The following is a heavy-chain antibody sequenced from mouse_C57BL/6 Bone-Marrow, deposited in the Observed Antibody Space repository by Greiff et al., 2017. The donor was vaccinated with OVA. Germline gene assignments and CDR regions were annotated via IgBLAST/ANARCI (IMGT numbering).Heavy chain of an antibody. CDR2: IDPSDSYT. CDR1: GYTFTSYW. CDR3: ARDYDPPYYYAMDY. D-gene: IGHD2-4*01. J-gene: IGHJ4*01. V-gene: IGHV1-69*01. Sequence: VQLQQSGAELVMPGASVKLSCKASGYTFTSYWMHWVKQRPGQGLEWIGKIDPSDSYTNYNQKFKGKSTLTVDKSYSTAYMQLSSLTSEDSAVYYCARDYDPPYYYAMDYWGQGTSVTVSS.